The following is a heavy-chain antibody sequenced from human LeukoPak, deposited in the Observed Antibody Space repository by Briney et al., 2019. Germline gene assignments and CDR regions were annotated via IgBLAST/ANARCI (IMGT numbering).Heavy chain of an antibody. Sequence: GGSLRLSCAASGFAFSSYAMHWVRQAPGKGLEWVAFIRYDGSNKYYADSVKGRFTISRDNSKNTLYLQMNSLRAEDTAVYYCAKDAGSGNRGPNWFDPWGQGTLVTVSS. D-gene: IGHD3-10*01. CDR3: AKDAGSGNRGPNWFDP. CDR2: IRYDGSNK. V-gene: IGHV3-30*02. J-gene: IGHJ5*02. CDR1: GFAFSSYA.